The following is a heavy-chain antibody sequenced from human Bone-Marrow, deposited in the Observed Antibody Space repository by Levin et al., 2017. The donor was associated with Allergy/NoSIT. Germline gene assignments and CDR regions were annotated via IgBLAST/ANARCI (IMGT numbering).Heavy chain of an antibody. CDR1: GGSISSYY. CDR2: IYYSGST. D-gene: IGHD6-13*01. CDR3: ASNIAAAESAFDI. V-gene: IGHV4-59*08. Sequence: GSLRLSCTVSGGSISSYYWSWIRQPPGKGLEWIGYIYYSGSTNYNPSLKSRVTISVDTSKNQFSLKLSSVTAADTAVYYCASNIAAAESAFDIWGQGTMVTVSS. J-gene: IGHJ3*02.